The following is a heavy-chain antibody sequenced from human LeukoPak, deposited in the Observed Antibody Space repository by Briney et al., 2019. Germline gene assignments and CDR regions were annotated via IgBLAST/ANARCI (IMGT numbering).Heavy chain of an antibody. CDR2: IWYDGSNK. Sequence: PGGSLRLSCAASGFTFSSYGMHWVRQAPGKGLEWVAVIWYDGSNKYYADSVKGRFTISRDNSKNTLYLQMNSLRAEDTAVYYCAKDFLRFCSSTSCSAIDYWGQGTLVTVSS. CDR3: AKDFLRFCSSTSCSAIDY. J-gene: IGHJ4*02. D-gene: IGHD2-2*01. V-gene: IGHV3-30*02. CDR1: GFTFSSYG.